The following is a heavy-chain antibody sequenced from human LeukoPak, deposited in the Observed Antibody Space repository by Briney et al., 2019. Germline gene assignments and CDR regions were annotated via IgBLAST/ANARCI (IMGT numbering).Heavy chain of an antibody. CDR3: VKDHGVVAASYYFDW. J-gene: IGHJ4*02. CDR2: IISNGGST. V-gene: IGHV3-64*03. D-gene: IGHD2-15*01. Sequence: PGGSPRLSCSDSGFTFSSYAMHWVRPAPREGLQYVSAIISNGGSTYYADSVKGRFTISTDNSKTTLYLQLSSLRAEDTAVYYYVKDHGVVAASYYFDWGGQGSLVSASS. CDR1: GFTFSSYA.